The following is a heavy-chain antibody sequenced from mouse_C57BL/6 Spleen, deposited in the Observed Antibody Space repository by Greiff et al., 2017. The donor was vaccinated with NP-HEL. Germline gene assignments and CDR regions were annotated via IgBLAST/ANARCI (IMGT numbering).Heavy chain of an antibody. J-gene: IGHJ4*01. Sequence: EVKLMESGPGLVKPSQSLSLTCSVTGYSITSGYYWNWIRQFPGNKLEWMGYISYDGSNNYNPSLKNRISITRDTAKNQFFLKLNSVTTEDTATYYCARDYYEYLYYAMDYWGQGTSVTVSS. CDR1: GYSITSGYY. D-gene: IGHD2-4*01. CDR3: ARDYYEYLYYAMDY. V-gene: IGHV3-6*01. CDR2: ISYDGSN.